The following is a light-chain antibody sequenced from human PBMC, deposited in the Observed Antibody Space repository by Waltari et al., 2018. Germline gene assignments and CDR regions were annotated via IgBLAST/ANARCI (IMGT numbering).Light chain of an antibody. CDR1: SRDIGTYDL. CDR2: EVN. J-gene: IGLJ2*01. V-gene: IGLV2-23*02. CDR3: CSYAGRVV. Sequence: QSALTQPASVSGSPGQSITIPCTGPSRDIGTYDLVSWYQQYPGKAPKLMIYEVNKRPSGLSDRFSGSKSGNTASLTISGLQAEDEADYYCCSYAGRVVFGGGTKLTVL.